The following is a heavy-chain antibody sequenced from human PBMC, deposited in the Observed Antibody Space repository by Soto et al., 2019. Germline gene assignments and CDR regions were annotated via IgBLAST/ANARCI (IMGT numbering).Heavy chain of an antibody. CDR1: GGTFSSYT. CDR3: ARFRGSYGMDV. V-gene: IGHV1-69*02. Sequence: QVQLVQSGAEVKKPGSSVKVSCKASGGTFSSYTISWVRQAPGQGLEWMGRIIPILGIANYAQKFQGRVTITADKSTSTAYMQLSSLRSEDTAVYYCARFRGSYGMDVWGQGTTVTVSS. D-gene: IGHD3-10*01. J-gene: IGHJ6*02. CDR2: IIPILGIA.